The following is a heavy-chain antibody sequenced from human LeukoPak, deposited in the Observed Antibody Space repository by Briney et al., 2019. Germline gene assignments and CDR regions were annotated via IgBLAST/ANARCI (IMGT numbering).Heavy chain of an antibody. J-gene: IGHJ3*02. D-gene: IGHD3-22*01. V-gene: IGHV5-51*01. CDR2: IYPGDSDT. CDR3: ARHYYYDSSGSYAFDI. CDR1: GYSFTSYW. Sequence: GESLKISCKGSGYSFTSYWIGWVRQMPGKGLEWMGIIYPGDSDTRYSPSFHGQVTISADKSISTAYLQWSSLKASDTAMYYCARHYYYDSSGSYAFDIWGQGTMVTVSS.